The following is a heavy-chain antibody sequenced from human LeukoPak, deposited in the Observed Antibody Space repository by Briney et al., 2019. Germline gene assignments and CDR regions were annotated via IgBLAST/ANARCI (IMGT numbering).Heavy chain of an antibody. CDR2: MNPNSGNT. Sequence: GASVKVSCKASGYTFTSYDINWVRQATGQGLEWMGWMNPNSGNTGYAQKFQGRVTMTRNTSISTAYMELSSQRSEDTAVYYCARYCSGGSCYSVAFDPWGQGTLVTVSS. J-gene: IGHJ5*02. CDR1: GYTFTSYD. D-gene: IGHD2-15*01. V-gene: IGHV1-8*01. CDR3: ARYCSGGSCYSVAFDP.